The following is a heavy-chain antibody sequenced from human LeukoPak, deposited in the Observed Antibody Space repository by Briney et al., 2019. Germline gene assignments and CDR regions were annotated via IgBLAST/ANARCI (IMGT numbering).Heavy chain of an antibody. CDR1: GGSISSYY. Sequence: SETLSLTCTVSGGSISSYYWSWIRQPPGKGLEWIGHIYYSGSTNYNPSLESRVTISADTSKNQFSLKLSSLTAADTAVYYCARDTSIAAAGIDYWGQGTLVTVSS. V-gene: IGHV4-59*01. CDR2: IYYSGST. CDR3: ARDTSIAAAGIDY. D-gene: IGHD6-13*01. J-gene: IGHJ4*02.